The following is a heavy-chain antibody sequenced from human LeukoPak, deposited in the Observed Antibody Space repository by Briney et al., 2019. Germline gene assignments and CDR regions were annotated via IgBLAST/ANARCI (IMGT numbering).Heavy chain of an antibody. CDR1: GFTFSSSA. V-gene: IGHV3-74*01. CDR3: ATEGYSSGWYYFDY. Sequence: GGSLRLSCAASGFTFSSSAMSWVRQAPGKGLVWVSRINSDGSSTSYADSVKGRFTISRDNAKNTLYLQMNSLRAEDTAVYYCATEGYSSGWYYFDYWGQGTLVTVSS. D-gene: IGHD6-19*01. J-gene: IGHJ4*02. CDR2: INSDGSST.